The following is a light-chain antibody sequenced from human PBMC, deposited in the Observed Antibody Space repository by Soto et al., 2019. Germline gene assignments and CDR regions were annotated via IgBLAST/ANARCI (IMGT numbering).Light chain of an antibody. CDR3: QQTDKLPLT. J-gene: IGKJ4*01. CDR2: DTS. V-gene: IGKV1-33*01. Sequence: DIPMAQSPSPLPASVGDRVIITCQASQAISNHLNWYQQKPGRAPKLLISDTSNLETGVPSRFRGSGGGTDFTFTITSLQPEDFATYFCQQTDKLPLTFGGGTKVDMK. CDR1: QAISNH.